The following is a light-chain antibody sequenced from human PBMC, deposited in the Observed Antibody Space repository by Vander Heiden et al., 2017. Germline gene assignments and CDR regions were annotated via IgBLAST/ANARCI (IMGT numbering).Light chain of an antibody. V-gene: IGKV4-1*01. Sequence: DIVMTQSPDSLAVPLGERATITCKSSQSVLYSSNNKNYLVGYQQKPGQPPKLLIYWASTRESGVPDRFSGSASGTDFTLTISSLQAEDVAVYYCQQYYTTPYTFGQGTKLEIK. CDR2: WAS. J-gene: IGKJ2*01. CDR1: QSVLYSSNNKNY. CDR3: QQYYTTPYT.